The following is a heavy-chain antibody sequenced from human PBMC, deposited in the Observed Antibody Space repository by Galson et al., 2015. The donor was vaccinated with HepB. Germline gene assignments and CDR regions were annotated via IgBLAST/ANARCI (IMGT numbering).Heavy chain of an antibody. CDR1: GYTFISYG. J-gene: IGHJ4*02. CDR3: ARDYDILTGSDY. D-gene: IGHD3-9*01. Sequence: SVKVSCKASGYTFISYGINWVRQAPGQGLEWMGWTNADNGNANYAQNLQGRVTMTTDTSTSTAYMELRSLRSDDTAVYYCARDYDILTGSDYWGQGTLVTVSS. CDR2: TNADNGNA. V-gene: IGHV1-18*01.